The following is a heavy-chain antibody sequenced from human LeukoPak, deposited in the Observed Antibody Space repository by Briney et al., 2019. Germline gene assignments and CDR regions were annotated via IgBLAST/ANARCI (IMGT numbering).Heavy chain of an antibody. CDR2: ISAYNGNT. CDR1: GYTFTSYG. CDR3: ARVVVVPAAMGVGNWFDP. Sequence: ASVKVSCKASGYTFTSYGISWVRQAPGQGLEWMGWISAYNGNTNYAQKLQGRVTMTTDTSTSTAYMELRSLRSDDTAVHYCARVVVVPAAMGVGNWFDPWGQGTLVTVSS. V-gene: IGHV1-18*01. D-gene: IGHD2-2*01. J-gene: IGHJ5*02.